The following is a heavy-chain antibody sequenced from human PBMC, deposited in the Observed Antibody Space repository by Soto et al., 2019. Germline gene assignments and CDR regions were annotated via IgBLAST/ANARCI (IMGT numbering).Heavy chain of an antibody. CDR2: IKQAGSER. Sequence: GSFRRDSCEASEFTFSGCWMSCVSQAPGKGLEWVANIKQAGSERYYVDSVKGRFTISRDNGKNSLYLQMNSLRAEDTAVYYCATVVGAPNWFDPWGQGTLVTVSS. CDR3: ATVVGAPNWFDP. D-gene: IGHD1-26*01. J-gene: IGHJ5*02. V-gene: IGHV3-7*04. CDR1: EFTFSGCW.